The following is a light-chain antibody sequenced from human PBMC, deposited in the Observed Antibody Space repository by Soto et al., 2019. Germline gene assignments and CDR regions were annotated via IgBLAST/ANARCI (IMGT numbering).Light chain of an antibody. J-gene: IGKJ1*01. CDR1: QSITSY. Sequence: DIQMTQSPSSLSSSVGDRVTITCRASQSITSYLNWYQQKPGKAPNLLIYSAFSLESGVPSRFSGSGSGTEFTLTISSLQTDDFATYYCQQYNSYSSWTFGQGTKVDIK. V-gene: IGKV1-5*01. CDR2: SAF. CDR3: QQYNSYSSWT.